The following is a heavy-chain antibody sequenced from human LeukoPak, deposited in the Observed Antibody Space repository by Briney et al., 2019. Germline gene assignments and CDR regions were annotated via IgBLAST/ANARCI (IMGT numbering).Heavy chain of an antibody. CDR3: ARHTPNYYDSSGYSPPPLDY. D-gene: IGHD3-22*01. CDR2: IYYSGST. V-gene: IGHV4-59*08. J-gene: IGHJ4*02. CDR1: GGSISSYY. Sequence: SETLSLTCTVSGGSISSYYWSWIRQPPGKGLEWIGYIYYSGSTNYNPSLKSRVTISVDTSKNQFSLKLSSVTAADTAVYYCARHTPNYYDSSGYSPPPLDYWGQGTLVTASS.